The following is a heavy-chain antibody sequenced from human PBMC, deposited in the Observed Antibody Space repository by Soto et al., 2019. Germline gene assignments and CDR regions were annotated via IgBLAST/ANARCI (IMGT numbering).Heavy chain of an antibody. CDR1: GFTFSYYA. J-gene: IGHJ4*02. V-gene: IGHV3-21*06. CDR2: ISGIRDYI. CDR3: AREGVHNYNEYYFDY. D-gene: IGHD3-22*01. Sequence: PGGSLRLSCAASGFTFSYYAFHWVRRAPGKGLEWVSSISGIRDYIRYADSVKGRFTISRDNAKTSLYLQMNSLTAEDTAVYYCAREGVHNYNEYYFDYWGQGTLVTVSS.